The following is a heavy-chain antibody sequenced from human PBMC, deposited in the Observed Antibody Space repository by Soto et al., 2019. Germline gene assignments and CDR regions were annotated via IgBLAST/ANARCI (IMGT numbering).Heavy chain of an antibody. V-gene: IGHV3-23*01. J-gene: IGHJ4*02. D-gene: IGHD3-22*01. CDR2: ISVSGDST. CDR3: VKRKADSACYES. CDR1: GFTFSNYA. Sequence: GGSLRLSCAAAGFTFSNYAMTWVRQAPVKGLEWVSSISVSGDSTYYADSVKGRFTLSRDNSKNTLYLQMNSLRAEDTAVYYCVKRKADSACYESWGQGSLVRVSS.